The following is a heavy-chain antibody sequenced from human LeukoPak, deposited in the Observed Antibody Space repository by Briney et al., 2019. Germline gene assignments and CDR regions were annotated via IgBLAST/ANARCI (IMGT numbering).Heavy chain of an antibody. V-gene: IGHV3-21*01. CDR1: GFTFSSYS. D-gene: IGHD3-22*01. CDR2: ISSSSSYI. CDR3: ARDPGYYDSSGYHGY. Sequence: MPGGSLRLSCAASGFTFSSYSMNWVRQAPGKGLEWVSSISSSSSYIHYADSVKGRFPISRDNAKNSLYLQMNSLRAEDTAVYYCARDPGYYDSSGYHGYWGQGTLVTVSS. J-gene: IGHJ4*02.